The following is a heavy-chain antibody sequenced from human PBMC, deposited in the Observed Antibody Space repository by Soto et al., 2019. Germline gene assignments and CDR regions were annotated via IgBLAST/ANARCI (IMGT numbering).Heavy chain of an antibody. J-gene: IGHJ4*02. CDR3: VHRGPVDETGMGFDF. CDR2: VYWDDDK. CDR1: GFSLNSRGVG. D-gene: IGHD3-9*01. V-gene: IGHV2-5*02. Sequence: GPTLVNPTQTLTLTCTFSGFSLNSRGVGVGWVRQPPGKALEWLAIVYWDDDKRYRPSLRSRLSIRKDTPKNQVVLTLTNTDPVDTATYYCVHRGPVDETGMGFDFWGQGSLVTVSS.